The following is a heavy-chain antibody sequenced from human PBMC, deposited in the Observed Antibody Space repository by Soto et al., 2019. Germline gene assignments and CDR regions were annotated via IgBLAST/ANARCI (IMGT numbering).Heavy chain of an antibody. CDR3: AREYSSSAGWFDP. D-gene: IGHD3-22*01. CDR2: IYHSGTT. CDR1: DYSIRHGYC. V-gene: IGHV4-38-2*02. J-gene: IGHJ5*02. Sequence: SETLSLTCTVSDYSIRHGYCWGCIRQPPGKGLEYIGSIYHSGTTHKNPSLKSRVTISVDTSKNQFSLRLTSVTVADTAVYYCAREYSSSAGWFDPWGQGTLVTVSS.